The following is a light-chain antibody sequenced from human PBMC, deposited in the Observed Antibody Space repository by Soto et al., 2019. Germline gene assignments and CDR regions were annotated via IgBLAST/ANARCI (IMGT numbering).Light chain of an antibody. CDR2: GAL. CDR1: QGIANY. V-gene: IGKV1-27*01. Sequence: DIQMSQSPSSLSASLGDRVTITCRASQGIANYLAWYQQKPGKVPILLIYGALTLQSGVPSRFSGSGSGTDFSLTISSLQAEDVATYYCQNYHSAPFTFGPGTKVDIK. J-gene: IGKJ3*01. CDR3: QNYHSAPFT.